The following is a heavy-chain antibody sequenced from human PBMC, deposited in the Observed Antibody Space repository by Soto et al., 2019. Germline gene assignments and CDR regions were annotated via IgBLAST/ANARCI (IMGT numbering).Heavy chain of an antibody. CDR2: LIPIYDAP. CDR1: GFTFNVYG. Sequence: ASVKVSCKTSGFTFNVYGINWVRQAPGQGLEWMGGLIPIYDAPNYAQKFQDRVTITADKSTTTVYLELSSLTSEDTAVYFCARVRDPHLDHYGLDVWGQGTTVTVSS. CDR3: ARVRDPHLDHYGLDV. V-gene: IGHV1-69*06. J-gene: IGHJ6*02.